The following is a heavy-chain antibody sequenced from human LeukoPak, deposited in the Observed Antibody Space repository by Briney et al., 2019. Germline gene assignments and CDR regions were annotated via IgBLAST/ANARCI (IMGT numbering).Heavy chain of an antibody. CDR1: GYTFTSYG. J-gene: IGHJ6*03. CDR2: ISGYNDNT. D-gene: IGHD2-15*01. Sequence: ASVKVSCKASGYTFTSYGISWVRQAPGQGLEWMGWISGYNDNTIYAQKFQGRVTMTTDTSTRAAQMELRSLSSDDTAVYYCARVGGCSGNGCYSGVYHYYYMDVWGKGTTVTVSS. CDR3: ARVGGCSGNGCYSGVYHYYYMDV. V-gene: IGHV1-18*01.